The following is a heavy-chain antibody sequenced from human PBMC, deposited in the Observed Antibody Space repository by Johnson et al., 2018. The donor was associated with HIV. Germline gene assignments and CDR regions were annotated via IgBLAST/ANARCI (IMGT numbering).Heavy chain of an antibody. CDR3: AKDMGVTHAFDI. Sequence: VQLVESGGVVVQPGGSLRLSCAASGFTFDDYAMHWVRQAPGKGLEWVSLISWDGGSTYYVDSVKGRFTISRGNAKNSLYLQMNSLRAEDTALYYCAKDMGVTHAFDIWGQGTMVTVSS. CDR2: ISWDGGST. J-gene: IGHJ3*02. V-gene: IGHV3-43D*03. CDR1: GFTFDDYA. D-gene: IGHD3-16*01.